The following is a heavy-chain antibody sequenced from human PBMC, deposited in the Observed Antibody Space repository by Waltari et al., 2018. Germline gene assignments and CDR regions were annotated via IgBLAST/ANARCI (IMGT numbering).Heavy chain of an antibody. Sequence: QVQLVESGGGVVQPGRSLRISCAASGFTFSSYGMHWVRQAPGKGTEWVAVISYDGSNKYNADSGKCRFTSSRDNAKNTLDLRMNSLRAEDTAVYYCANSDDYGDYWVLASYYYGMDVWGQGTTVTVSS. D-gene: IGHD4-17*01. J-gene: IGHJ6*02. CDR3: ANSDDYGDYWVLASYYYGMDV. V-gene: IGHV3-30*18. CDR1: GFTFSSYG. CDR2: ISYDGSNK.